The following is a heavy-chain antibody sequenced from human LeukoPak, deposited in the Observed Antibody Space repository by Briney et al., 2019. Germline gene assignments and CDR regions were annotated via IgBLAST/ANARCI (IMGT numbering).Heavy chain of an antibody. D-gene: IGHD1-1*01. CDR2: INHSGST. CDR1: GGSFSGYY. V-gene: IGHV4-34*01. J-gene: IGHJ6*03. CDR3: ARQIVGTSWNYYYSYIDV. Sequence: SETLSLTCAVYGGSFSGYYWSWIRQPPGKGLEWIGEINHSGSTNYNPSLKSRVTISVDTSKNQFSLKLSSVTAADTAVYYCARQIVGTSWNYYYSYIDVWGKGTSVSVSS.